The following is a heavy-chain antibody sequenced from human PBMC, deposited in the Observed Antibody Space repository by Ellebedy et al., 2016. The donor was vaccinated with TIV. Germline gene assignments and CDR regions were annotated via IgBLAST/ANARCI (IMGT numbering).Heavy chain of an antibody. CDR2: ISSHGQTT. D-gene: IGHD1-1*01. J-gene: IGHJ4*02. Sequence: GESLKISCAASGFRFSTHGMHWVRQAPGKGLEWVAVISSHGQTTYYADSVKGRFTISRDISKNTLYLQMNSLRAEDTAVYYCAREHMTSTGSPLDYWGQGTLVTVSS. CDR1: GFRFSTHG. V-gene: IGHV3-30*03. CDR3: AREHMTSTGSPLDY.